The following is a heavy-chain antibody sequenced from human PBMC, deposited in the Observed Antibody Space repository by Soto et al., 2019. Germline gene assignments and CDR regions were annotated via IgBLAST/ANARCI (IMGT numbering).Heavy chain of an antibody. CDR3: GAWDSSNNP. CDR1: GFTISNFW. D-gene: IGHD1-26*01. J-gene: IGHJ5*02. Sequence: GHLVQSGGGLVQPGGSLRLSCVASGFTISNFWMNWGRQTTGKGLEWVANIKPDGTAKAYVDSVKGRFTVSRDKANNSLYLTMNSLRADDTAIYFCGAWDSSNNPWGQGTLVTVSS. V-gene: IGHV3-7*01. CDR2: IKPDGTAK.